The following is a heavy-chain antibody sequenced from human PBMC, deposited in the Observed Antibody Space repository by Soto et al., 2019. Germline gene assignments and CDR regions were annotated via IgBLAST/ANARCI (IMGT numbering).Heavy chain of an antibody. J-gene: IGHJ5*02. V-gene: IGHV1-46*01. CDR1: GYTFTSYN. D-gene: IGHD3-10*01. Sequence: QVQLVQSGAEVKKPGASVKVSCKASGYTFTSYNIYGVRQAPGQELEWMAMINPRGFFTTYAQKFRGRVTMTGDTSTSVVYMELTNLRSEDTAVYYCARAAGRFGDLFWFDPWGQGTLVSVSS. CDR3: ARAAGRFGDLFWFDP. CDR2: INPRGFFT.